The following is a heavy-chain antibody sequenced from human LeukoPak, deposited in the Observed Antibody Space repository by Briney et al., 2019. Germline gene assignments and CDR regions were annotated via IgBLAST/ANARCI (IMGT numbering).Heavy chain of an antibody. J-gene: IGHJ6*03. CDR2: INHSGST. CDR3: ARLHWYYYYYMDV. Sequence: PSETLSLTCAVYGGSFSGYYWSWIRQPPGKGLEWIGEINHSGSTNYNPSLKSRVTISVDTSKNQFSLKLSSVTAADTAVYYCARLHWYYYYYMDVWGKGTTVTISS. CDR1: GGSFSGYY. V-gene: IGHV4-34*01. D-gene: IGHD1-1*01.